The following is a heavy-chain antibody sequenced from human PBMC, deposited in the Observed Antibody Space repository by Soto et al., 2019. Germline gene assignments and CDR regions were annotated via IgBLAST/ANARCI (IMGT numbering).Heavy chain of an antibody. D-gene: IGHD6-13*01. CDR2: IYPGDSDT. CDR3: ASSYRSSWYEDYYYYGMDV. Sequence: GESLKISCKGSGYSFTSYWIGWVRQMPGKGLEWMGIIYPGDSDTRYRPSFQGQVTISADKSISTAYLQWSSLKASDTAMYYCASSYRSSWYEDYYYYGMDVWGQGTTVTVSS. CDR1: GYSFTSYW. V-gene: IGHV5-51*01. J-gene: IGHJ6*02.